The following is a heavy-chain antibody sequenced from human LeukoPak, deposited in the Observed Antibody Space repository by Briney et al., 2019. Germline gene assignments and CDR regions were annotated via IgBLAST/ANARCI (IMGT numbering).Heavy chain of an antibody. D-gene: IGHD3-22*01. Sequence: QTGGSLRLSCAASGFTFSSYGMHWVRQAPGKGLEWVSFIRYDGSKKYFADSVKGRFIISRDNSKNTLYLQMNSLRAEDTAVYYCARSMDSSGYLTHFDYWGQGTLVTVSS. J-gene: IGHJ4*02. V-gene: IGHV3-30*02. CDR3: ARSMDSSGYLTHFDY. CDR2: IRYDGSKK. CDR1: GFTFSSYG.